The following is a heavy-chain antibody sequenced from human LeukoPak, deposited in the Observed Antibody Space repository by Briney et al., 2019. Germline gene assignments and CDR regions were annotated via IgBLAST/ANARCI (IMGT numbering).Heavy chain of an antibody. CDR3: ATGGYSYALIDY. CDR1: GYTLTELS. V-gene: IGHV1-24*01. D-gene: IGHD5-18*01. J-gene: IGHJ4*02. CDR2: FDPEDGET. Sequence: GASVTVSCKVSGYTLTELSMHWVRQAPGKGLEWMGGFDPEDGETIYAQKFQGRVTMTEDTSTDTAYMELSSLRSEDTAVYYCATGGYSYALIDYWGQGTLVTVSS.